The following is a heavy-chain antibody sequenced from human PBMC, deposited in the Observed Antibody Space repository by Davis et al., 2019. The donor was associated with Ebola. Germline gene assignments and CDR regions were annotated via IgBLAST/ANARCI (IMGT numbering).Heavy chain of an antibody. V-gene: IGHV5-10-1*01. CDR3: ARLGTTIFGVEDFDY. Sequence: GESLKISCKGSGYSFTSYWISWVRQVPGKGLEWMGRIDPSDSYTNYSPSFQGHVTISADKSISTAYLQWSSLKASDTAMYYCARLGTTIFGVEDFDYWGQGTLVTVSS. CDR1: GYSFTSYW. D-gene: IGHD3-3*01. J-gene: IGHJ4*02. CDR2: IDPSDSYT.